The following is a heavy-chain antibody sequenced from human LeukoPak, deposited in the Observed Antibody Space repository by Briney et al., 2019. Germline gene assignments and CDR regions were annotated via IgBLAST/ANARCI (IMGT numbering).Heavy chain of an antibody. D-gene: IGHD3-10*01. J-gene: IGHJ4*02. CDR1: GFTFSSYA. CDR2: ITGSGGST. Sequence: GGSLRLSCAASGFTFSSYAMSWVRQAPGKGLEWVSAITGSGGSTYYADSVKGRFTISRDNSKNTLYLQMNSLRAEDTAVYYCAKDPRYGSGSYQGYWGQGTLVTVSS. CDR3: AKDPRYGSGSYQGY. V-gene: IGHV3-23*01.